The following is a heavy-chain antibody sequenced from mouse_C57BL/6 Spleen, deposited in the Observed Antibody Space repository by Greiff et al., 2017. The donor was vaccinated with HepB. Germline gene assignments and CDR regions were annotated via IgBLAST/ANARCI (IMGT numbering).Heavy chain of an antibody. V-gene: IGHV5-4*01. CDR3: AREKGDDGYYVRFAY. CDR2: ISDGGSYT. D-gene: IGHD2-3*01. J-gene: IGHJ3*01. Sequence: DVQLVESGGGLVKPGGSLKLSCAASGFTFSSYAMSWVRQTPEKRLEWVATISDGGSYTYYPDNVKGRFTISRDNAKNNLYLQMSHLKSEDTAMYYCAREKGDDGYYVRFAYWGQGTLVTVAA. CDR1: GFTFSSYA.